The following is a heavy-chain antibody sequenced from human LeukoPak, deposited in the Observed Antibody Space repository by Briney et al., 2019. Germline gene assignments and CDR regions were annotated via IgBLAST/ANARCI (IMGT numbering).Heavy chain of an antibody. CDR3: ARNDYGGKGDY. J-gene: IGHJ4*02. D-gene: IGHD4-23*01. Sequence: PGGSLRLSCAASGFIFSSYSMNWVRQAPGKGLEWVSYISSSSSTIYYADSVKGRFTISRDNAKNSLYLQMNSLRAEDTAVYYCARNDYGGKGDYWGQGTLVTVSS. V-gene: IGHV3-48*04. CDR1: GFIFSSYS. CDR2: ISSSSSTI.